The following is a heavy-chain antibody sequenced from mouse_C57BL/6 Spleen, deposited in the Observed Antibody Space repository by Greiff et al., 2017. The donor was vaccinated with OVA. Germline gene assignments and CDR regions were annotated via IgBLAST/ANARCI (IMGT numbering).Heavy chain of an antibody. D-gene: IGHD3-2*02. CDR2: IDPETGGT. V-gene: IGHV1-15*01. CDR3: TGSYSSGYGGCAY. CDR1: GYTFTDYE. Sequence: VQLQQSGAELVRPGASVTLSCKASGYTFTDYEMHWVKQTPVHGLEWIGAIDPETGGTAYNQKFKGQAILPADKSSSTAYMELRSLTSEDSAVYDCTGSYSSGYGGCAYWGQGTLVTVSA. J-gene: IGHJ3*01.